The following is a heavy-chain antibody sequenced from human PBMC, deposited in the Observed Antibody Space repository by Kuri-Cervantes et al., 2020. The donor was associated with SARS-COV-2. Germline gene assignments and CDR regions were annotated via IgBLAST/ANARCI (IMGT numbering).Heavy chain of an antibody. CDR1: GFTFSSYA. V-gene: IGHV3-30-3*01. J-gene: IGHJ6*02. Sequence: GESLKISCAASGFTFSSYAIHWVRQTPGKGLEWVAVISYDGNNEYYADSVKGRFTISRDSSRNTLHLQMNSLITEDTAVYYCARDLRKGQQVILETFHYYGMDVWGQGTTVTVSS. CDR3: ARDLRKGQQVILETFHYYGMDV. CDR2: ISYDGNNE. D-gene: IGHD6-13*01.